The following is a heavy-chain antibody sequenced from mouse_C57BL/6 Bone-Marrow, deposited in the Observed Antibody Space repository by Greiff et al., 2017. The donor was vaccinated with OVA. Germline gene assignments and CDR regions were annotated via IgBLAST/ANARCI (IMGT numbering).Heavy chain of an antibody. CDR3: ARGSYYGSSYRYFDV. J-gene: IGHJ1*03. D-gene: IGHD1-1*01. Sequence: QVQLQQPGAELVKPGASVKMSCKASGYTFTSYWITWVKQRPGQGLEWIGDIYPGSGSTNYNEKFKSKATLTVDTSSSTAYMQLSSLTSEDSAVYYCARGSYYGSSYRYFDVWGTGTTVTVSS. V-gene: IGHV1-55*01. CDR1: GYTFTSYW. CDR2: IYPGSGST.